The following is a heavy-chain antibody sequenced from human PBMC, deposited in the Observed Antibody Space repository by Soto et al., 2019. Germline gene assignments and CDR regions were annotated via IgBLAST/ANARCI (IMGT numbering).Heavy chain of an antibody. D-gene: IGHD3-10*01. J-gene: IGHJ6*02. CDR2: IIPIFGTA. CDR1: GGTFSSYA. V-gene: IGHV1-69*13. Sequence: VASVKVSCKASGGTFSSYAISWVRQAPGQGLEWMGGIIPIFGTANYAQKFQGRVTITADESTSTAYMELSSLRSEDTAVYYCASRGLGSGSYLSEYYYGMDVWGQGTTVTVSS. CDR3: ASRGLGSGSYLSEYYYGMDV.